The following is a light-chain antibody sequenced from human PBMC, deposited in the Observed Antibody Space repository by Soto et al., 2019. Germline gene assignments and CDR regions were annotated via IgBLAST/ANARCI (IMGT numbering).Light chain of an antibody. Sequence: DIQMTQFPSSLYASVGDRVTITCRASQGIRNDLGWYQQKPGKAPKRLIYAASSLQSGVPSRFSGSGFGTEFTLAISSLQPEDSATFYCLQHSTYPLTFGQGTKVEIK. CDR2: AAS. J-gene: IGKJ1*01. CDR3: LQHSTYPLT. V-gene: IGKV1-17*01. CDR1: QGIRND.